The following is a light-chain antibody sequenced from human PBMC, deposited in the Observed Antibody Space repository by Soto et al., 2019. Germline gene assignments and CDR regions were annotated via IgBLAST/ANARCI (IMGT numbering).Light chain of an antibody. Sequence: EIGMTQSQATLSVSPGERATLSCRASQSVSNNLAWYQQKPGQTPRLLIYGASTRATGIPVRFSGSGSGTEFTLTISSLQSEDFAVYYCQQYNNWPPVTFGQGTKLEIK. J-gene: IGKJ2*01. CDR2: GAS. V-gene: IGKV3-15*01. CDR1: QSVSNN. CDR3: QQYNNWPPVT.